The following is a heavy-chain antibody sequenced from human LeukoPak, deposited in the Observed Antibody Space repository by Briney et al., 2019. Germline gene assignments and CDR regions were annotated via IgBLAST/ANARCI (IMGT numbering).Heavy chain of an antibody. CDR3: ARLSRKFSGSLDD. J-gene: IGHJ4*02. V-gene: IGHV3-48*03. CDR1: GFTLINFE. D-gene: IGHD6-13*01. CDR2: ISSSGTTI. Sequence: GGSLMLSCAASGFTLINFEMTWVRQAPGKGLEWVSYISSSGTTIYNADSVTGRFTISRDNAKNSMYLLMNSLRAEDTAVYYCARLSRKFSGSLDDWGKGTLVTVSS.